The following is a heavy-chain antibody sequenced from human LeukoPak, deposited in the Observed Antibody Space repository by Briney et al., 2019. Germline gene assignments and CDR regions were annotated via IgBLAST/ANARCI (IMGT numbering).Heavy chain of an antibody. J-gene: IGHJ4*02. CDR1: GFTFSSYA. Sequence: GGSLRLSCAASGFTFSSYAMSWVRQAPGRGLEWVSSINSGGYIYYADSVKGRFTISRDNAQNSLYLQMNSLRAEDTAVYYCAREGGYCFGAGCRYFDYWGQGTLVTVSS. D-gene: IGHD2-15*01. CDR3: AREGGYCFGAGCRYFDY. CDR2: INSGGYI. V-gene: IGHV3-21*01.